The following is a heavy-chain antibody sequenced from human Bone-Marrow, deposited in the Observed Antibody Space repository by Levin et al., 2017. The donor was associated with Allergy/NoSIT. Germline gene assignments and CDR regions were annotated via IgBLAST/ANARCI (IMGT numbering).Heavy chain of an antibody. CDR3: ARTNIAVAPFDY. V-gene: IGHV3-33*01. Sequence: PGGSLRLSCAASGFTFSSYGMHWVRQAPGKGLEWVAVIWYDGSNKYYADSVKGRFTISRDNSKNTLYLQMNSLRAEDTAVYYCARTNIAVAPFDYWGQGTLVTVSS. J-gene: IGHJ4*02. CDR1: GFTFSSYG. CDR2: IWYDGSNK. D-gene: IGHD6-19*01.